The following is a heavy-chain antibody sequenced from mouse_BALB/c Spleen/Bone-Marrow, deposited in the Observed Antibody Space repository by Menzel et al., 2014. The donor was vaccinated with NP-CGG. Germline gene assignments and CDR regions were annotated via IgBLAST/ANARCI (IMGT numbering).Heavy chain of an antibody. J-gene: IGHJ4*01. CDR1: GYTFTSYW. D-gene: IGHD2-3*01. Sequence: QVQLKESGAELVKPGAPVKLSCKASGYTFTSYWMNWVKQRPGRGLEWIGRIDPSDSETHYNQKFKDKATLTVDKSSSTAYIQLSSLTSEDSAVCYCARALGDGYYYAMDYWGQGTSVTFSS. CDR3: ARALGDGYYYAMDY. CDR2: IDPSDSET. V-gene: IGHV1-74*01.